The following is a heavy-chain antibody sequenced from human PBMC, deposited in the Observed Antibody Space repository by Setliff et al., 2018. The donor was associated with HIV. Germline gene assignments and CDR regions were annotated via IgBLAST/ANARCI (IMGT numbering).Heavy chain of an antibody. CDR1: GGTFSYYT. J-gene: IGHJ3*01. Sequence: SVKVSCKASGGTFSYYTFTWVRQAPGQGLEWLGRIVPLLGVPDYAQKVQGRVTFTADRFTSTAYMELSSLRTEDTAVYYCARVNSEAFDVWGQGTKVTVSS. CDR3: ARVNSEAFDV. CDR2: IVPLLGVP. V-gene: IGHV1-69*02.